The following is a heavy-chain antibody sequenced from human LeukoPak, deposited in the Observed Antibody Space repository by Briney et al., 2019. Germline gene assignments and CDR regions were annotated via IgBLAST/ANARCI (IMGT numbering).Heavy chain of an antibody. J-gene: IGHJ4*02. Sequence: GGSLRLSCAASGFTFSSYSMNWVRQAPGKGLVWVSRINSDGSSTSYADSVKGRFTISRDNAKNTLYLQMNSLRAEDTAVYHCARGPHDYGDYDSPFDYWGQGTLVTVSS. CDR2: INSDGSST. CDR3: ARGPHDYGDYDSPFDY. CDR1: GFTFSSYS. V-gene: IGHV3-74*01. D-gene: IGHD4-17*01.